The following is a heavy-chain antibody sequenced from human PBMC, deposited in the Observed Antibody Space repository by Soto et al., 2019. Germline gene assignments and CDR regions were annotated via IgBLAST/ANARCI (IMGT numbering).Heavy chain of an antibody. CDR2: ITSDGNNT. CDR1: GFTFSSHW. D-gene: IGHD4-4*01. Sequence: GGSLRLSCAASGFTFSSHWMHWVRQVPEKGLVWVSRITSDGNNTKYADSVKGRFTVSRDNAKSTLYLQMNSLRAEDTAVYYCARDSVPDDYRDGLDVWGQGTTVTVSS. J-gene: IGHJ6*02. V-gene: IGHV3-74*03. CDR3: ARDSVPDDYRDGLDV.